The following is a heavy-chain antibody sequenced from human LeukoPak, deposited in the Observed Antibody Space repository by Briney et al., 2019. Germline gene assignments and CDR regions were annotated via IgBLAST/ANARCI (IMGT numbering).Heavy chain of an antibody. Sequence: GESLKISCKGSGYRFTSYWIGWVRQMTGKGLEGMGIIYPGDSDTRYSPSFQGQVTISEDKSISTAYLQWSSLKASDTAMYYCARYIAVAGAVSWFDPWGQGTLVTVSS. CDR3: ARYIAVAGAVSWFDP. CDR2: IYPGDSDT. D-gene: IGHD6-19*01. V-gene: IGHV5-51*01. J-gene: IGHJ5*02. CDR1: GYRFTSYW.